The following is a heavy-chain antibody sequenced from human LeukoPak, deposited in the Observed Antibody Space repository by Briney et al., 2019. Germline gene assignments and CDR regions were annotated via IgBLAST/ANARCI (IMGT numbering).Heavy chain of an antibody. J-gene: IGHJ5*02. D-gene: IGHD3-22*01. CDR1: GFTFSSSA. CDR3: ARDSYYDSSLRWFDP. Sequence: PGGSLRLSCAASGFTFSSSAMSWVRQVPGKGLEWVSGISASGGSTSYADSVKGRFTTSRDNSKNTLYLQMNSLRAEDTAVYYCARDSYYDSSLRWFDPWGQGTLVTVSS. V-gene: IGHV3-23*01. CDR2: ISASGGST.